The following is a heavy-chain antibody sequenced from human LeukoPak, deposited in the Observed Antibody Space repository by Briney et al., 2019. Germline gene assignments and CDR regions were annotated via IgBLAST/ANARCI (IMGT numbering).Heavy chain of an antibody. CDR1: GFTFSDYY. V-gene: IGHV3-11*04. CDR3: ARRSSHHSHYFDY. Sequence: GGSPRLSCAASGFTFSDYYMSWIRQAPGKGLEWVSYISSSGSTIYYAGSVKGRFTLARDNAKDSLYLQINSLRAEDTAVYYCARRSSHHSHYFDYWGQGTLVTVSS. J-gene: IGHJ4*02. CDR2: ISSSGSTI. D-gene: IGHD3-10*01.